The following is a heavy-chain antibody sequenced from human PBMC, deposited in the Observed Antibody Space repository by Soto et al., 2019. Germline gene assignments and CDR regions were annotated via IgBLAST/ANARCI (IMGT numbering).Heavy chain of an antibody. CDR2: ISSSSSYI. V-gene: IGHV3-21*01. J-gene: IGHJ5*02. Sequence: EVQLVESGGGLVKPGGSLRLSCAASGFTFSSYSMNWVRQAPGKGLEWVSSISSSSSYIYYADSVKGRFTISRDNAKNSMYLKMNSLRAEDTAVYYCARDTYYYGSGSYGPWGQGTLVTVSS. CDR3: ARDTYYYGSGSYGP. D-gene: IGHD3-10*01. CDR1: GFTFSSYS.